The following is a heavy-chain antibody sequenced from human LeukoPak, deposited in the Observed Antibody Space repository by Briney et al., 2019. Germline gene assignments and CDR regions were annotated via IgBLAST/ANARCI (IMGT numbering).Heavy chain of an antibody. CDR3: ARDPGPAVAGKASDY. J-gene: IGHJ4*02. V-gene: IGHV1-18*01. CDR2: ISAYNGNT. CDR1: GYTFTSYG. Sequence: ASVKVSCKASGYTFTSYGISWVRQAPGQGLEWMGWISAYNGNTNYAQKLQGRVTMTTDTSTSTAYMELRSLRSDDTAVYYCARDPGPAVAGKASDYWGQGTLVTVSS. D-gene: IGHD6-19*01.